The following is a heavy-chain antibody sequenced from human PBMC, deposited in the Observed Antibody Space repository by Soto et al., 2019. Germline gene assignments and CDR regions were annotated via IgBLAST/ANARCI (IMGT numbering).Heavy chain of an antibody. CDR2: IYWDDST. CDR1: GFSLTTSPVA. V-gene: IGHV2-5*02. J-gene: IGHJ5*02. Sequence: QITLKESGPTLVKPTQTLTLTCTFSGFSLTTSPVAVGWIRQPPGKALEWLAIIYWDDSTHYSPSLNSRRTICKETSKNGVVVIMPKLDPLETATYYCVNMGRRSGFGGENWFDPRGQGTLVTVS. CDR3: VNMGRRSGFGGENWFDP. D-gene: IGHD5-12*01.